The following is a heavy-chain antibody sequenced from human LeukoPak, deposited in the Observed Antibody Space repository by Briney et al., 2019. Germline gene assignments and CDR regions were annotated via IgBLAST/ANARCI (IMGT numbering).Heavy chain of an antibody. CDR2: ISPDGSTT. CDR1: GFTFSSHW. CDR3: ARPVGTTVSVDY. V-gene: IGHV3-74*01. Sequence: QPGGSLRLSCAASGFTFSSHWMHWVRHAPGKGLVWASVISPDGSTTNYAEPVKGRFTISRDNAKNTLYLQMNSLRAEDTAVYYCARPVGTTVSVDYWGQGTLVTVSS. D-gene: IGHD1-26*01. J-gene: IGHJ4*02.